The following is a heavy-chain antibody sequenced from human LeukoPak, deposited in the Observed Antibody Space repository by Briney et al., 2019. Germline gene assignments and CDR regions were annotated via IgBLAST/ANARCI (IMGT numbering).Heavy chain of an antibody. Sequence: SETLSLTCTVSGGSISSRSCCWGWIRQPPGKGLEWIGTIYYSGSTYYNPSLQSRVTMSVDTSKNQFSLRLSSVTAADTAVYYCARVDDSRSGWYHVDYWGQGTLVTVSS. CDR3: ARVDDSRSGWYHVDY. CDR1: GGSISSRSCC. V-gene: IGHV4-39*07. D-gene: IGHD6-19*01. J-gene: IGHJ4*02. CDR2: IYYSGST.